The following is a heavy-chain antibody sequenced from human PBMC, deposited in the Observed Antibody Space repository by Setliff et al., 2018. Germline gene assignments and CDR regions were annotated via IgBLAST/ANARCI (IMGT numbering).Heavy chain of an antibody. Sequence: PSETLSLTCTVSGGSISSYYWSWIRQAPGKGLEWIGYISYSGNTKYSPSLKSRVTISLDTSKNHFSLNLRSVTAADTAVYYCARLSPYNTGPPFDYWGQGTLVTVSS. CDR3: ARLSPYNTGPPFDY. CDR2: ISYSGNT. D-gene: IGHD2-8*02. V-gene: IGHV4-59*08. CDR1: GGSISSYY. J-gene: IGHJ4*02.